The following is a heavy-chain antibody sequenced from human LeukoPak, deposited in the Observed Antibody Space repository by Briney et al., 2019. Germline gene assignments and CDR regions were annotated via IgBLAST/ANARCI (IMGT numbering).Heavy chain of an antibody. CDR3: ARGKWLGIDY. Sequence: SETLSLTCTVSGGSISSGGYYWSWIRQPPGKGLEWIGEINHSGSTNYNPSLKSRVTISVDTSKNQFSLKLSSVTAADTAVYYCARGKWLGIDYWGQGTLVTVSS. CDR1: GGSISSGGYY. J-gene: IGHJ4*02. D-gene: IGHD6-19*01. CDR2: INHSGST. V-gene: IGHV4-39*07.